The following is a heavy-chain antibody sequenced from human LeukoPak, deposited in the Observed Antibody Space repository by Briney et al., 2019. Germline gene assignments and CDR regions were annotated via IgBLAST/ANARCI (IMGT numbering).Heavy chain of an antibody. V-gene: IGHV3-7*03. D-gene: IGHD3-22*01. CDR2: INQDGTEK. J-gene: IGHJ4*02. CDR1: GFMFRRYW. CDR3: AKDLLEDYYDSSGYSSGFDY. Sequence: PGGSLRHSCGASGFMFRRYWMSWVRQAPGKGLEWVANINQDGTEKYYVDSVKGRFTISRDNAKNSLYLQMNSLRAEDTAVYYCAKDLLEDYYDSSGYSSGFDYWGQGTLVTVSS.